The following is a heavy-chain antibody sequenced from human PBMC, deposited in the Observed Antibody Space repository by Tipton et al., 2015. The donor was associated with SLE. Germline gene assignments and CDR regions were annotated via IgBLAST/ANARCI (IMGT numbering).Heavy chain of an antibody. J-gene: IGHJ4*02. CDR2: ISRSSSYI. V-gene: IGHV3-21*01. Sequence: SLRLSCAASGFTFEDYGMSWVRQAPGKGLEWVSSISRSSSYIYYADSVKGRFTISRDNAKNSLYLQMNSLRAEDTAVYYCARGNYYDSSGPSDYWGQGTLVTVSS. CDR3: ARGNYYDSSGPSDY. CDR1: GFTFEDYG. D-gene: IGHD3-22*01.